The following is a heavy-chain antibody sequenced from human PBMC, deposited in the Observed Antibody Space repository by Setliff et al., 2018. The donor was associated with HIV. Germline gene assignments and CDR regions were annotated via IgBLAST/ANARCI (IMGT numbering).Heavy chain of an antibody. J-gene: IGHJ4*02. CDR1: GYTFTTYY. D-gene: IGHD7-27*01. V-gene: IGHV1-46*01. Sequence: VASVKVSCKASGYTFTTYYMHWVRQAPGQGLEWMAVINPSVGSTNFAQMFQGRVTMTRATSTSTVYMELSSLRSEDTAVYYCARDPLDGDGPFDYWGQGTLVTVSS. CDR2: INPSVGST. CDR3: ARDPLDGDGPFDY.